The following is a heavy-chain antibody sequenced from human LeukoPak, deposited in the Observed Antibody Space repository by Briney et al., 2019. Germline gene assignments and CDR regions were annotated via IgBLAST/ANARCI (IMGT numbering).Heavy chain of an antibody. D-gene: IGHD2-2*02. CDR1: GGSFRGYY. CDR3: AREGYCSSTNCYNFNY. CDR2: INHSGST. V-gene: IGHV4-34*01. Sequence: SETLSLTCAVYGGSFRGYYWSWIRQPPGKGLEWIGEINHSGSTNYNPSLKSRVTIPLDTSKNQISLKLSSVTAADTAVYYCAREGYCSSTNCYNFNYWGQGTLVTVSS. J-gene: IGHJ4*02.